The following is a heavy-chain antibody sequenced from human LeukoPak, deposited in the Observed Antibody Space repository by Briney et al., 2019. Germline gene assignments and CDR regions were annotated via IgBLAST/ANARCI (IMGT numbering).Heavy chain of an antibody. J-gene: IGHJ4*02. Sequence: GGSLRLSCAASGFTFSSYGMHWVRQAPGKGLEWVAVISYDGSNKYYADSVKGRFTISRDNSKNTLYLQMNSLRAEDTAVYYCAKEIVVVPAATIATLDYWGQGTLVTVSS. CDR2: ISYDGSNK. V-gene: IGHV3-30*18. D-gene: IGHD2-2*01. CDR3: AKEIVVVPAATIATLDY. CDR1: GFTFSSYG.